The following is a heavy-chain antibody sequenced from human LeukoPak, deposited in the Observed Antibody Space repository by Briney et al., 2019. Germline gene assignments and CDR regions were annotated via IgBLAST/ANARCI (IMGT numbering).Heavy chain of an antibody. J-gene: IGHJ4*02. CDR2: INHSGST. D-gene: IGHD3-10*01. V-gene: IGHV4-34*01. CDR3: ARRGPRRILIITMVREVVYYFDY. Sequence: SETLSLTCAVYGGSFSGYYWSWIRQPPGKGLEWIGEINHSGSTNYNPSLKSRVTISVDTSKNQFSLKLSSVTAADTAVYYCARRGPRRILIITMVREVVYYFDYWGQGTLVTVSS. CDR1: GGSFSGYY.